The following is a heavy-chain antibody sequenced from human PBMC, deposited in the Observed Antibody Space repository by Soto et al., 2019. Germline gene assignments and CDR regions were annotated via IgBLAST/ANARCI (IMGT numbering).Heavy chain of an antibody. V-gene: IGHV4-39*01. D-gene: IGHD3-10*01. CDR2: IYYSGST. CDR3: ARLATYYYGSGSYGPGDWFDP. J-gene: IGHJ5*02. CDR1: GGSISSSSYY. Sequence: SETLSLTCTVSGGSISSSSYYWGWIRQPPGKGLEWIGSIYYSGSTYYNPSLKSRVTISVDTSKNQFSLKLSSVTAADTAVYYCARLATYYYGSGSYGPGDWFDPWGQGTLVTVSS.